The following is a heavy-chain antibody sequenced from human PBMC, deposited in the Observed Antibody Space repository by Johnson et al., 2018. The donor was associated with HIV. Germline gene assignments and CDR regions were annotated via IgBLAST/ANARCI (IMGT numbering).Heavy chain of an antibody. J-gene: IGHJ3*02. CDR2: IWYDGSNK. CDR3: ARDTAMVHDAFDI. CDR1: GFTFSRYG. Sequence: QVQLVESGGGVVQPGRSLRLSCAASGFTFSRYGMHWVRQAPGKGLEWVAVIWYDGSNKYYADSVKGRFTITRDNSKNTLYLQMNSRIAEDTAVYYCARDTAMVHDAFDIWGQGTMVTVSS. V-gene: IGHV3-33*01. D-gene: IGHD5-18*01.